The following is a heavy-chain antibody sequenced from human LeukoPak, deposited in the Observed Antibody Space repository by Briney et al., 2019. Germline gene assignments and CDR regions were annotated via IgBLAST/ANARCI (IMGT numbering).Heavy chain of an antibody. CDR3: ATDSGDGYNSRSYFDY. CDR1: GFTFSSYA. D-gene: IGHD5-24*01. CDR2: ISYDGSNK. Sequence: PGRSLRLSCVASGFTFSSYAMHWVRQAPGKGLEWVTLISYDGSNKYYADSVKGRFTISRDNAKNTLYLYMNSLRAEDTAVYYCATDSGDGYNSRSYFDYWGQGTLVTVSS. V-gene: IGHV3-30*04. J-gene: IGHJ4*02.